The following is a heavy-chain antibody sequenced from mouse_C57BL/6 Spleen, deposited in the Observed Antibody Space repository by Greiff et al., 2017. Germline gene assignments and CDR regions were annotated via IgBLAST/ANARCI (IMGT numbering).Heavy chain of an antibody. CDR2: IYPRDGST. J-gene: IGHJ4*01. D-gene: IGHD1-1*01. V-gene: IGHV1-78*01. CDR1: GYTFTDHT. Sequence: QVQLQQSDAELVKPGASVKISCKVSGYTFTDHTIHWMKQRPEQGLEWIGYIYPRDGSTKYNEKFKGKATLTADKPSSTAYMQLNSLTSEDSAVYFCAREGKFYYGSSPYAMDYWGQGTSVTVSS. CDR3: AREGKFYYGSSPYAMDY.